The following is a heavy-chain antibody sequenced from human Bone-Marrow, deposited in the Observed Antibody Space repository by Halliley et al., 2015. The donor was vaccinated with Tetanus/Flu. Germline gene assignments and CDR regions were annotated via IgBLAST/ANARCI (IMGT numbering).Heavy chain of an antibody. D-gene: IGHD5-12*01. J-gene: IGHJ3*02. Sequence: LKSRVTISVDTSKNQFSLKLSSVTAADTAVYYCARILRWPHRRDGYTRESGGNAFDIWGQGTMVTVSS. V-gene: IGHV4-59*01. CDR3: ARILRWPHRRDGYTRESGGNAFDI.